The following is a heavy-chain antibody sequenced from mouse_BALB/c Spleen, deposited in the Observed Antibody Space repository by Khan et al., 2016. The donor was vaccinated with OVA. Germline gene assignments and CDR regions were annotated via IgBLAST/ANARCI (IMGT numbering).Heavy chain of an antibody. V-gene: IGHV1S136*01. CDR1: GYTFTSYV. Sequence: EVQLQQSGPELVKPGASVKMSCKASGYTFTSYVMHWVKQKPGQGLEWIGYINPYSYDIKYNEKFKGKATLTSDKSSSTAYMELSSLTSEDSAVYYCVRALYYYGSSYEGFAYWGQGTLVTVSA. CDR2: INPYSYDI. J-gene: IGHJ3*01. CDR3: VRALYYYGSSYEGFAY. D-gene: IGHD1-1*01.